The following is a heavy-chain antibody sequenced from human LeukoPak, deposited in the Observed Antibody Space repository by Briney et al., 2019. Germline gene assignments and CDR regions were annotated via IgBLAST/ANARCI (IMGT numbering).Heavy chain of an antibody. D-gene: IGHD1-26*01. J-gene: IGHJ4*02. V-gene: IGHV3-66*01. CDR2: IYSGGSTTT. CDR3: ARVSGSYLDYFDY. CDR1: GFTVSSNY. Sequence: GGSLRLSCAASGFTVSSNYMSWVRQAPGKGLEWVSVIYSGGSTTTYYADYVKGRCTISRDNSKNKLHLQMNSLRAEDTAVYYCARVSGSYLDYFDYWGQGTLVTVSS.